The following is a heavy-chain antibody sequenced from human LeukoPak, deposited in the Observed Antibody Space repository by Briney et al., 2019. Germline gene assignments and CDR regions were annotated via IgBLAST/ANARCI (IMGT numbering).Heavy chain of an antibody. Sequence: SETLSLTCTVSAGSISSSSYYWGWIRQPPGKGLEWIGSIFYSGSTYYNPFLKSRVAMSVDTSKNQFSLNLSSVTAADTAVYYCARRAAGAGDFDYWGQGTQVTVSS. CDR3: ARRAAGAGDFDY. J-gene: IGHJ4*02. V-gene: IGHV4-39*01. D-gene: IGHD6-13*01. CDR2: IFYSGST. CDR1: AGSISSSSYY.